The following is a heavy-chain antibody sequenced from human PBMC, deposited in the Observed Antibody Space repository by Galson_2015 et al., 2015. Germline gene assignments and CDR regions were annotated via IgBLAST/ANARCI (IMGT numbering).Heavy chain of an antibody. J-gene: IGHJ4*02. V-gene: IGHV3-23*01. D-gene: IGHD2-21*01. Sequence: SLRLSCAVSGFTFGNSAMNWVRQAPGKGLEWVSAISGSGDVTYYADPVKGRFTVTRDNTKNTLYLQMNSLGGDDAAVYYCAKKRDSSGDSLTDFWGQGTLVTVSS. CDR1: GFTFGNSA. CDR3: AKKRDSSGDSLTDF. CDR2: ISGSGDVT.